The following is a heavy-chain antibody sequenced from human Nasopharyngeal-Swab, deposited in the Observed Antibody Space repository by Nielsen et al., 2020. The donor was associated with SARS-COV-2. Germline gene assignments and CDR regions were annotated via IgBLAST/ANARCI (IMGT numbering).Heavy chain of an antibody. Sequence: GGSLRLSCAASGFTFSSYAMSWVCQAPGKGLEWVSAISGSGGSTYYADSVKGRFTISRDNSKNTLYLQMNSLRAEDTAVYYCAKWAKYSSGWATGYYWGQGTLVTVSS. D-gene: IGHD6-19*01. CDR1: GFTFSSYA. CDR3: AKWAKYSSGWATGYY. V-gene: IGHV3-23*01. J-gene: IGHJ4*02. CDR2: ISGSGGST.